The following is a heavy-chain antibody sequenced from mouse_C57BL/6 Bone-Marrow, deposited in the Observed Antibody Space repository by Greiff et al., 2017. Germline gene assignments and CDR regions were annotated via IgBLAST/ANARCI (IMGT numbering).Heavy chain of an antibody. CDR3: SRQVTTVLATKYFDV. CDR2: ISGGGGNT. V-gene: IGHV5-9*01. J-gene: IGHJ1*03. Sequence: EVKLVESGGGLVKPGGSLKLSCAASGFTFSSYTMSWVRQTPEKRLQWVAAISGGGGNTYYPDSVKGRFTISRDNDKNILYLQMRSLRSEDTALYYCSRQVTTVLATKYFDVWGTGTTVTGSA. D-gene: IGHD1-1*01. CDR1: GFTFSSYT.